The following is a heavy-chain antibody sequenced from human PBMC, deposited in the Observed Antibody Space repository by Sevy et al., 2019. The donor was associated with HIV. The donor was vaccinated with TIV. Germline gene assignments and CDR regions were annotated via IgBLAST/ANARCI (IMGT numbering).Heavy chain of an antibody. CDR3: ARRYFDL. Sequence: GGSLRLSCAASGFTCDDYWMQWVRQAPGQGLEWVANIRQDGNELYYADSVKGRFTISRDNAKESLFLQMTNLRVEDTAIYYCARRYFDLWGQGTLVTVSS. CDR1: GFTCDDYW. V-gene: IGHV3-7*01. J-gene: IGHJ4*02. CDR2: IRQDGNEL.